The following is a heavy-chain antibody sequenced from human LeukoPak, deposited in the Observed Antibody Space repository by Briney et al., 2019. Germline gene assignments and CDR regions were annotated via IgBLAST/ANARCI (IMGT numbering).Heavy chain of an antibody. V-gene: IGHV3-64*01. Sequence: PGGSLRLSCAASGFTFSSYAMHWVRQAPGKRLEYVSAISSNGGSTYYANSVKGRFTISRDNSKNTLYLQMGSLRAEDMAVYYCARLVGGSLYFDYWGQGTLVTVSS. J-gene: IGHJ4*02. D-gene: IGHD1-26*01. CDR1: GFTFSSYA. CDR3: ARLVGGSLYFDY. CDR2: ISSNGGST.